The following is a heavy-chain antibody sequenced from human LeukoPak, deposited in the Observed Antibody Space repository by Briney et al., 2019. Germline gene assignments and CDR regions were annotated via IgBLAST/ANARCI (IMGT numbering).Heavy chain of an antibody. Sequence: IPSETLSLTCTVSGGSTSSSNYYWGWIRQPPGKGLEWIGSIYYRGSTYYNPSLKSRITISVDTSKSQFSLKLSSVTAADTAVYYCASVAVTGTPNYWGQGTLVTVSS. CDR2: IYYRGST. CDR3: ASVAVTGTPNY. D-gene: IGHD6-19*01. V-gene: IGHV4-39*01. J-gene: IGHJ4*02. CDR1: GGSTSSSNYY.